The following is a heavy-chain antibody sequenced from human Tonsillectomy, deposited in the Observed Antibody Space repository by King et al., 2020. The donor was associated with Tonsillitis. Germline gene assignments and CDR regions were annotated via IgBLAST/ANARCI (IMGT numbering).Heavy chain of an antibody. J-gene: IGHJ3*01. D-gene: IGHD5-12*01. CDR2: ISGSGGST. V-gene: IGHV3-23*04. CDR1: GFTFSSYA. CDR3: AKDKVATMPRDAFDF. Sequence: VQLVESGGGLVQPGGSLRLSCAASGFTFSSYAMSWVRQAPGKGLEWVSAISGSGGSTYSADSVKGRFTISRDNSRKTVYLQMKSLRAGDTAIYYCAKDKVATMPRDAFDFWGQGTMVTVSS.